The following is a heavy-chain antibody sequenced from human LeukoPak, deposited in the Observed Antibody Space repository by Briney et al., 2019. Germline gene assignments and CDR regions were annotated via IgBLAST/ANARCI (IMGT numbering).Heavy chain of an antibody. Sequence: PGGSLRLSCAASGFIFSSYAMRWVRQAPGKGLDWVSSIHSNGGRTYYADSVKGRLTISRDNSKNMVYLQMNSLRAEDTAIYYCTRDKRDLWFGESTNDFGMDVWGLGTAVTVSS. CDR2: IHSNGGRT. CDR1: GFIFSSYA. J-gene: IGHJ6*02. CDR3: TRDKRDLWFGESTNDFGMDV. D-gene: IGHD3-10*01. V-gene: IGHV3-23*01.